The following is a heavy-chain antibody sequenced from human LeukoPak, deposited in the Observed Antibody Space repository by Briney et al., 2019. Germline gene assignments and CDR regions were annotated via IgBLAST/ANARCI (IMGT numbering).Heavy chain of an antibody. D-gene: IGHD6-6*01. Sequence: SETLSLTCTVSGGSISSHYWSWIRQPPGKGLEWIGYIYYSESTNYNPSLKSRVTISVDTSKNQFSLKLSSVTAADTAVYYCAREYSSSGEAFDIWGQGTMVTVSS. V-gene: IGHV4-59*11. J-gene: IGHJ3*02. CDR3: AREYSSSGEAFDI. CDR1: GGSISSHY. CDR2: IYYSEST.